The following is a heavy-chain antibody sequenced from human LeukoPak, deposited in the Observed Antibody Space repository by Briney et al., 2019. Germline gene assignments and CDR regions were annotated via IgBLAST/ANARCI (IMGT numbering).Heavy chain of an antibody. CDR3: ARQAPGVAGVDY. J-gene: IGHJ4*02. CDR1: GGSIASGSYY. D-gene: IGHD6-19*01. CDR2: VYINGNT. Sequence: SQTLSLTCTVSGGSIASGSYYWTWIRQSAGGGLEWIGRVYINGNTNSNPSLRSRLAISVDTSQNQFSLDLSSVTAADTAVYYCARQAPGVAGVDYWGQGTLVTVSS. V-gene: IGHV4-61*02.